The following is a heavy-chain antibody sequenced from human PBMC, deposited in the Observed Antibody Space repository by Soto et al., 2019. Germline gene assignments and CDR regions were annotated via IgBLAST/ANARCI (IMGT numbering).Heavy chain of an antibody. V-gene: IGHV3-11*06. CDR1: GFTFSDYY. CDR3: ASTASMGPQNY. J-gene: IGHJ4*02. Sequence: QVQLVESGGGLVKPGGSLRLSCAASGFTFSDYYMSWIRQAPGKGLEWVSYISSSSSYTNYADSVKGRFTISRDNAKNSLYLQMNSLRAEDTAVYYCASTASMGPQNYWGQGTLVTVSS. D-gene: IGHD2-8*01. CDR2: ISSSSSYT.